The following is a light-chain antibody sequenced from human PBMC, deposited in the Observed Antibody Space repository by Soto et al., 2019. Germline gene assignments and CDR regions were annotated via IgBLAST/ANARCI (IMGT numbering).Light chain of an antibody. CDR2: GAS. Sequence: DIVMTQSPGTLSLSPGERATLSCRASQSVSDEFLAWYQQKPGQAPRLVISGASTRATGIPDRFRGSGSGTDFTLTISRLEPEDFAVYYCQQYNSWPETFGQGTKVEIK. J-gene: IGKJ1*01. CDR1: QSVSDEF. V-gene: IGKV3-20*01. CDR3: QQYNSWPET.